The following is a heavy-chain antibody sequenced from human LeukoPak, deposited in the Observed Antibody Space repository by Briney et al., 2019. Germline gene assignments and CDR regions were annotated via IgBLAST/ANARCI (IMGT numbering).Heavy chain of an antibody. CDR3: ARVSWTSGSLTFDY. Sequence: GGSLRLSCAASGFTFSSYDLHWVRQATGKGLEWVSAIGTAGDTYYPGSVKGRFTISRENAKYSLYLQMNSLRAGDTAVYYCARVSWTSGSLTFDYWGQGTLVTVSS. CDR2: IGTAGDT. CDR1: GFTFSSYD. D-gene: IGHD1-26*01. V-gene: IGHV3-13*01. J-gene: IGHJ4*02.